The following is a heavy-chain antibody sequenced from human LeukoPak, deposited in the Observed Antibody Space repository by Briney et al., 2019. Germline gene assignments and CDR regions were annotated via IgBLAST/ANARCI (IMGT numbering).Heavy chain of an antibody. J-gene: IGHJ4*02. D-gene: IGHD1-1*01. CDR1: GDSVSSNSAA. CDR3: ARSTGPIDY. CDR2: TYYRSKWST. V-gene: IGHV6-1*01. Sequence: PQTLSLTCAISGDSVSSNSAAWNWIRQSPSRGLEWLGRTYYRSKWSTYYAVSVKSRISINRDTSKNQISLQLNSVTPEDTAVYYCARSTGPIDYWGQGTLVTVSS.